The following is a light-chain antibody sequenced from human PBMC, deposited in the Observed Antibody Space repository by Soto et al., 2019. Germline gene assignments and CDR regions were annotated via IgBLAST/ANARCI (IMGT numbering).Light chain of an antibody. CDR3: QQTFRPPYT. J-gene: IGKJ2*01. V-gene: IGKV1-39*01. CDR2: VAS. Sequence: DIQMTQSLSSLSASVGDTVTITCRASQSISNSLSWYQQKPGKAPKFLIYVASTLQRGVPSRFSSSRSGTDFTLTISSLQPEDVATYYSQQTFRPPYTFGQGTKLEIK. CDR1: QSISNS.